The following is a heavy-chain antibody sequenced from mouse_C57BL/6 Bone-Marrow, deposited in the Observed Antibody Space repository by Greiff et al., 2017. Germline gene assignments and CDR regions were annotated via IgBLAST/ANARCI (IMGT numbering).Heavy chain of an antibody. CDR2: IYPGGGYT. V-gene: IGHV1-63*01. CDR3: ARSGTAQMAWFAY. CDR1: GYTFTNYW. J-gene: IGHJ3*01. D-gene: IGHD3-2*02. Sequence: QVQLQQSGAELVRPGTSVKMSCKASGYTFTNYWIGWAKQRPGHGLEWIGDIYPGGGYTNYNEKFKGKATLTADKSSSTAYMQFSSLTSEDSAIYYCARSGTAQMAWFAYWGQGTLVTVSA.